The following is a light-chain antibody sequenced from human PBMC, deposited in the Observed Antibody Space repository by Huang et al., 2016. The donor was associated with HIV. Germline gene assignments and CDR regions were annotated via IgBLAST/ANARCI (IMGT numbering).Light chain of an antibody. J-gene: IGKJ4*01. Sequence: VMTQSPASLSASPGARVTLSCRASQGVRTNLAWYQQKPGQAPTPPMFGASTRATGTPPRFSGSGSGTDFTLTITSLQSSDSAIYYCQQYNDWPPLTFGGGTKVEI. CDR3: QQYNDWPPLT. CDR1: QGVRTN. CDR2: GAS. V-gene: IGKV3D-15*01.